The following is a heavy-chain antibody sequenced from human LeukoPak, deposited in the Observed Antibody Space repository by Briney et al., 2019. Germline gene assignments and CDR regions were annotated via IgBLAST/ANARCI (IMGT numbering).Heavy chain of an antibody. CDR2: IKTDGSVT. CDR1: GFTFSDYW. Sequence: PGGSLRLSCAASGFTFSDYWMHWVRQPPGKGLVWVSHIKTDGSVTDYADPVKGRFTISRDNARNTVYLQMHSLRAEDTAVYYCARDANRSFTYWGQGILVTVSS. D-gene: IGHD1-26*01. CDR3: ARDANRSFTY. J-gene: IGHJ4*02. V-gene: IGHV3-74*01.